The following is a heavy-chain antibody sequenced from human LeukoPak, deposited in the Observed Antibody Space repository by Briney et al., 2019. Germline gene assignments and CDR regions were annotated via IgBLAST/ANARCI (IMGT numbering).Heavy chain of an antibody. CDR2: IWYDGSNK. V-gene: IGHV3-33*01. CDR3: ARNKDYGGNSRLDAFDI. Sequence: PGGSLRLSCAASGFTFSSYGMHWVRQAPGKGLEWVAVIWYDGSNKYYADSVKGRFTISRDNSKNTLYLQMNSLRAEDTAVYYCARNKDYGGNSRLDAFDIWGQGTMVTVSS. CDR1: GFTFSSYG. J-gene: IGHJ3*02. D-gene: IGHD4-23*01.